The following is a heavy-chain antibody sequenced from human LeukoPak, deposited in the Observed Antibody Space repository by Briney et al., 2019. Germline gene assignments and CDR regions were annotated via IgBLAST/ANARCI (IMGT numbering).Heavy chain of an antibody. V-gene: IGHV3-23*01. Sequence: PGGSLRLSCAASGFTFSSYWMSWVRQAPGKGLEWVSAISGSGGSTYYADSVKGRFTISRDNSKNTLYLQMNSLRAEDTAVYYCAKAPYYYDSSGYWFDYWGQGTLVTVSS. J-gene: IGHJ4*02. D-gene: IGHD3-22*01. CDR2: ISGSGGST. CDR3: AKAPYYYDSSGYWFDY. CDR1: GFTFSSYW.